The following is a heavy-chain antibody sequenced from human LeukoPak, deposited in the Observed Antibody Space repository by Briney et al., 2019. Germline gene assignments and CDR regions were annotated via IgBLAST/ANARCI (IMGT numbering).Heavy chain of an antibody. V-gene: IGHV3-30*04. D-gene: IGHD3-10*01. CDR1: GFTFSSYA. CDR3: ARDRGYRQFDY. Sequence: GGSLRLSCAASGFTFSSYAMHWVRQAPGKGLEWVAVISYDGSNKYYADSVKGRFTISRDNSKNTLYLQMNSLRAEDTAVYYCARDRGYRQFDYWGQGTLVTVSS. CDR2: ISYDGSNK. J-gene: IGHJ4*02.